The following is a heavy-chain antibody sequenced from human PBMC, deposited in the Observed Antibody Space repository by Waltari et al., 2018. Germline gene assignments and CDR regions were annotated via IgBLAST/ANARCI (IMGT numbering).Heavy chain of an antibody. Sequence: QVQLQQWGAGLLKPSETLSLTCAVYGGSFSGYYWRWIRQPPGKGLEWIGEINHSGSTNYNPSLKSRVTISVDTSKNQFSLKLSSVTAADTAVYYCASALTEGRYFDWLISWGQGTLVTVSS. D-gene: IGHD3-9*01. CDR1: GGSFSGYY. J-gene: IGHJ4*02. CDR2: INHSGST. V-gene: IGHV4-34*01. CDR3: ASALTEGRYFDWLIS.